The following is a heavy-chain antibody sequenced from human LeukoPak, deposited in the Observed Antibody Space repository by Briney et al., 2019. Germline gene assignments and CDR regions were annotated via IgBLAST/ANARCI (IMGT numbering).Heavy chain of an antibody. Sequence: GASVKVSCKASGYTFTSYDINWVRQATGQGLEWMGWMNPNSGNTGYAQKFQGRVTMTRNTSLSTAYMELSSLRSEDTAVYYCARGRYSYGKDYYYYMDVWGKGTTVTVSS. CDR1: GYTFTSYD. CDR3: ARGRYSYGKDYYYYMDV. V-gene: IGHV1-8*01. CDR2: MNPNSGNT. J-gene: IGHJ6*03. D-gene: IGHD5-18*01.